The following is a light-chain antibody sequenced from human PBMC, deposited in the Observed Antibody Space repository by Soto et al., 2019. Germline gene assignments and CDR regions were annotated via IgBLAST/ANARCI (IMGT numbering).Light chain of an antibody. V-gene: IGLV1-40*01. CDR1: SSNIGAGYD. J-gene: IGLJ2*01. Sequence: QSVLTQPPSVSGAPGQRVTISCTGSSSNIGAGYDVHWYQQLPGTAPKLLIYGNSNRPSGVPDRFSGSKSGTSASLAITGVQADDEADYYCQSYDSSLSAVVFGGGTKLTVL. CDR2: GNS. CDR3: QSYDSSLSAVV.